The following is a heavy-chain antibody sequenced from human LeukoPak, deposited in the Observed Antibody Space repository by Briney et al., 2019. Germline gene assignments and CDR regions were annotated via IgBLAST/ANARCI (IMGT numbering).Heavy chain of an antibody. J-gene: IGHJ4*02. CDR3: AREGYYDSNQLDY. V-gene: IGHV4-30-4*01. CDR2: IYYSGST. CDR1: GGSISSGDYY. D-gene: IGHD3-22*01. Sequence: SETLSLTCTVSGGSISSGDYYWSWIRQPPGKGLEWIGYIYYSGSTYYNPSLKSRVTISVDTSKNQFSLKLSSVTAADTAVYYCAREGYYDSNQLDYWGQGTLVTVSS.